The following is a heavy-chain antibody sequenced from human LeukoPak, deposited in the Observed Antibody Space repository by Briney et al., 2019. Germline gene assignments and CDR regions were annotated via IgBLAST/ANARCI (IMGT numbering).Heavy chain of an antibody. D-gene: IGHD1-26*01. V-gene: IGHV3-74*01. J-gene: IGHJ4*02. CDR3: ASIVRATTGLDC. CDR1: GFTFSSYS. CDR2: INSDGSST. Sequence: GGSLRLSCAASGFTFSSYSMNWVRQAPGKGLVWVSRINSDGSSTSYADSVKGRFTISRDNAKNTLYLQMNSLRAEDTAVYYCASIVRATTGLDCWGQGTLVTVSS.